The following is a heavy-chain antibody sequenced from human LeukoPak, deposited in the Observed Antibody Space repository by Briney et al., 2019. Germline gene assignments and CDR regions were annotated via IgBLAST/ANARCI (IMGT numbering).Heavy chain of an antibody. J-gene: IGHJ6*02. D-gene: IGHD6-13*01. Sequence: ASVKVSCKVSGYTLTGLSMHWVRQAPGKGLEWMGGFDPEDGETIYAQKFQGRVTMTEDTSTDTAYMELSSLRSEDTAVYYCAAEAAGTKYYGMDVWGRGTGVTVSS. CDR1: GYTLTGLS. V-gene: IGHV1-24*01. CDR2: FDPEDGET. CDR3: AAEAAGTKYYGMDV.